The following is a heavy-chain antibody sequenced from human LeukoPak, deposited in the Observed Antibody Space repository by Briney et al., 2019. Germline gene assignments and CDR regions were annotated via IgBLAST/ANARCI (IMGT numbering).Heavy chain of an antibody. V-gene: IGHV4-61*05. CDR3: ARESVDTNYYYYYYGMDV. Sequence: SETLSLTCTVSGGSISSSSYYWGWIRQPPGKGLEWIGYIYYSGSTNYNPSLKSRVTISVDTSKNQFSLKLSSVTAADTAVYYCARESVDTNYYYYYYGMDVWGQGTTVTVSS. CDR1: GGSISSSSYY. CDR2: IYYSGST. J-gene: IGHJ6*02. D-gene: IGHD5-18*01.